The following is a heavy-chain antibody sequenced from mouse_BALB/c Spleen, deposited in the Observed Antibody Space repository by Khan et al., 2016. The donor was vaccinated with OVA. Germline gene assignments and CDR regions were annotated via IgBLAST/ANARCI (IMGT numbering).Heavy chain of an antibody. CDR2: ISRAGTYT. J-gene: IGHJ3*01. Sequence: EVELVESGGGLVKPGGSLKLSCSASGFTFSTFVMSWVRQTPVKRLEWVATISRAGTYTYYSDSVKGRFTISRDKAKNTLYLQLNSLTSEDQAIEYCTNGKYALFAYWGQGTLVTVSA. CDR3: TNGKYALFAY. D-gene: IGHD1-1*01. CDR1: GFTFSTFV. V-gene: IGHV5-9-1*01.